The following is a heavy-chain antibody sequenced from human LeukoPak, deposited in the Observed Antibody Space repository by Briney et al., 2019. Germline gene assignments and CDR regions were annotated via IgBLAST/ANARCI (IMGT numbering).Heavy chain of an antibody. CDR3: ARSSITYYDILTGPYYFDY. CDR1: GYTFTGYY. Sequence: SCKASGYTFTGYYMHWVRQAPGKGLEWVALIWYDGSNKNYGDSVEGRSTISRDNSKNTLYLQMNSLRDEDTAVYYCARSSITYYDILTGPYYFDYWGQGTLVTVSS. D-gene: IGHD3-9*01. CDR2: IWYDGSNK. J-gene: IGHJ4*02. V-gene: IGHV3-33*01.